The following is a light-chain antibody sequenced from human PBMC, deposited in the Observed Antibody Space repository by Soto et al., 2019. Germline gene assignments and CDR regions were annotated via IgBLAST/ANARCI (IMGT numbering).Light chain of an antibody. V-gene: IGLV2-14*01. Sequence: QSVLTQPASVSGSPGQSITISCTGTSSDIGGYNYVSWYQQHPGKAPKLMLYEVSNRPSGVSNRFSGFKSGNTASLTITGRQAEDEADYYCNSYTSSSTLYVFGTGTKVTVL. CDR2: EVS. CDR3: NSYTSSSTLYV. CDR1: SSDIGGYNY. J-gene: IGLJ1*01.